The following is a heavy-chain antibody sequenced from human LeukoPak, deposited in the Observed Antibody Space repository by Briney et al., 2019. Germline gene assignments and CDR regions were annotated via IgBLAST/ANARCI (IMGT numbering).Heavy chain of an antibody. D-gene: IGHD3-16*01. CDR2: IWSDGSNK. J-gene: IGHJ3*02. Sequence: GRSLILSCAASGFTFSSYGMHWVRQTPGKGLEWVTVIWSDGSNKYYADSVKGRFTISRDNSKNTLYLQMNSLRAEDTAVYYCARRDGGDAFDIWGLGTMVTVSS. CDR1: GFTFSSYG. V-gene: IGHV3-33*01. CDR3: ARRDGGDAFDI.